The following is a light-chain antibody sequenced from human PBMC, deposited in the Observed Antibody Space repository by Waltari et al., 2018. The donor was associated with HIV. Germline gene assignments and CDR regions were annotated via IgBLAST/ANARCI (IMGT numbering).Light chain of an antibody. CDR1: HSVSSSY. Sequence: EIVLTQSPGTLPLSPGERATLSCRASHSVSSSYLAWYQQKPGQAPRLLIYVASSRATGIPDRVGGRGSGTDFTLTISGLEPEDFAVYYCQQYGSLPWTFGQGTKVEIK. CDR2: VAS. J-gene: IGKJ1*01. CDR3: QQYGSLPWT. V-gene: IGKV3-20*01.